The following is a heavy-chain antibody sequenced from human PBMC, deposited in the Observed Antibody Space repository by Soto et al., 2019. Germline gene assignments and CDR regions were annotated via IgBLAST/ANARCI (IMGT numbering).Heavy chain of an antibody. CDR1: GFTFSNYA. CDR3: ARRSSGSYFEY. CDR2: ISGSGGST. D-gene: IGHD6-19*01. J-gene: IGHJ4*02. Sequence: EVQLLESGGGLVQPGGSLRLSCAAPGFTFSNYAMNWVRQAPGKGLEWVSVISGSGGSTYYADSVKSRLTISRENSKNTLYLQMNSLRGGYTAVYYCARRSSGSYFEYWGQGTLVTVSS. V-gene: IGHV3-23*01.